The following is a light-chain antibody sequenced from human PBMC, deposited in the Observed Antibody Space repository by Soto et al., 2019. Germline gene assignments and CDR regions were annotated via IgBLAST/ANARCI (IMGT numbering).Light chain of an antibody. CDR1: QSVNSNY. Sequence: EIVLTQSPGTLSLSPGERATLSCRASQSVNSNYLAWHQQKPGQAPRLLIYGVSSRATGIPDRFSGSGSGTDFTLTISRLEPEDFAVYYCQQYGNSGVTFGPGTNVDIK. V-gene: IGKV3-20*01. CDR2: GVS. J-gene: IGKJ3*01. CDR3: QQYGNSGVT.